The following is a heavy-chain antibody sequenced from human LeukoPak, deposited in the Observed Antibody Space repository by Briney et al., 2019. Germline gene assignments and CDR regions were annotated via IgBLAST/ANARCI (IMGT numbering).Heavy chain of an antibody. J-gene: IGHJ4*02. D-gene: IGHD5-24*01. Sequence: PGGSLRLSCATSGFTFVGNAMSWVRQAPGKGLEWVSGVSGSDGSSHYADSMKGRFTISVDNSKNTLHLQMNSLRAEDTAVYYCAKGGLGGYNAVFDHWGQGTLVTVSS. V-gene: IGHV3-23*01. CDR1: GFTFVGNA. CDR2: VSGSDGSS. CDR3: AKGGLGGYNAVFDH.